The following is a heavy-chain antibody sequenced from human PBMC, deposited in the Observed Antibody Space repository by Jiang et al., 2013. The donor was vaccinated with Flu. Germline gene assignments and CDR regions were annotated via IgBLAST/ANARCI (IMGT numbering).Heavy chain of an antibody. CDR3: VGEALYAFDI. V-gene: IGHV4-59*01. Sequence: PGLVKPSETLSLTCTVSGDSMNNYYWSWIRQPPGKGLEWIGYIYYIGGTNYIPSLKSRVTISLDTSKNQFSLRLSSVTAADTAVYYCVGEALYAFDIWGQGTMVTVSS. J-gene: IGHJ3*02. CDR1: GDSMNNYY. CDR2: IYYIGGT. D-gene: IGHD6-6*01.